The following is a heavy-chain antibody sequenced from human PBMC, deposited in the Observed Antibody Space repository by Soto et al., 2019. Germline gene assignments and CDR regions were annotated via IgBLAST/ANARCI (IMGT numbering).Heavy chain of an antibody. CDR3: AKDRNWSYRYYYYYYYMDV. D-gene: IGHD1-7*01. Sequence: QVQLVESGGGVVQPGRSLRLSCAASGFTFSSYGMHWVRQAPGKGLEWVAVISYDGSNKYYADSVKGRFTISRDNSKNTLYLQMNSLRAEDTAVYYCAKDRNWSYRYYYYYYYMDVWGKGTTVTVSS. J-gene: IGHJ6*03. CDR1: GFTFSSYG. V-gene: IGHV3-30*18. CDR2: ISYDGSNK.